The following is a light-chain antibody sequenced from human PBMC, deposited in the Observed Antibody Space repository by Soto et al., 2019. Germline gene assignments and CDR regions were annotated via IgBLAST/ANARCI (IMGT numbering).Light chain of an antibody. CDR3: QQYGDSPVT. CDR1: QSVNSY. J-gene: IGKJ1*01. V-gene: IGKV3-20*01. Sequence: EIVMTQSPSTRSVSPGERGTLSCRASQSVNSYLAWYQQKPGQAPRLLISDASDRATGIPDRFSGSGSGTDFTLTISRLVPEDFAVYYCQQYGDSPVTFGQGTKVDIK. CDR2: DAS.